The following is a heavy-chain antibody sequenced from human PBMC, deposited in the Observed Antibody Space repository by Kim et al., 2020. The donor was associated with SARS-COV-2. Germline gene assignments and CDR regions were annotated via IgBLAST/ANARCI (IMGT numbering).Heavy chain of an antibody. D-gene: IGHD4-17*01. Sequence: ADPPTDRFTISSDNSKNTLYLQMNSRRAGDKAVYYCANHEGRTVTYFDYWGQGTLVTVSS. CDR3: ANHEGRTVTYFDY. J-gene: IGHJ4*02. V-gene: IGHV3-23*01.